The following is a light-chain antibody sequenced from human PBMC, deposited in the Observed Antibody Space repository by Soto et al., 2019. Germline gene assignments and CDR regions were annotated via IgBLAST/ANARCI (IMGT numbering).Light chain of an antibody. CDR2: DAS. CDR3: QQYDNLLT. CDR1: QDIKNY. V-gene: IGKV1-33*01. Sequence: DIQMTQSPSSLSASVGDRVTITCQASQDIKNYLNWYQQKSGKAPKLLIYDASDLETGVPSRFSGSGSGTDFTFTISSLQPEDIATYYCQQYDNLLTFGQGTRLEIK. J-gene: IGKJ5*01.